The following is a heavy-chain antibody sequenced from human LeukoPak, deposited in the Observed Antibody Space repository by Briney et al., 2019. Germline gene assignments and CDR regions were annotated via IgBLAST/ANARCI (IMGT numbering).Heavy chain of an antibody. D-gene: IGHD3-16*01. V-gene: IGHV3-7*03. CDR2: IKQDGSQK. Sequence: GGSLRLSCTASGFTVSNNYVNWVRQAPGKGLEWVANIKQDGSQKNYVDSVKGRFTISRDNAKNSLYLQMNNLRVEDTAVYYCAKDSPSGGYWGQGTLVTVSS. J-gene: IGHJ4*02. CDR1: GFTVSNNY. CDR3: AKDSPSGGY.